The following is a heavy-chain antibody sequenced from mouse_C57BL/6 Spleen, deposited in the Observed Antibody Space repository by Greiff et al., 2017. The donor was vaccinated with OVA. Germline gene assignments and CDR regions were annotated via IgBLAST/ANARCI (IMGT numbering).Heavy chain of an antibody. CDR3: ARPSGYDYFDY. Sequence: EVQLVESGGGLVKPGGSLKLSCAASGFTFSDYGMHWVRQAPEKGLEWVAYISSGSSTIYYADTVKGRFTISRDNAKNTLFLQMTSLRSEDTAMYYCARPSGYDYFDYWGQGTTLTVSS. V-gene: IGHV5-17*01. CDR2: ISSGSSTI. J-gene: IGHJ2*01. D-gene: IGHD2-2*01. CDR1: GFTFSDYG.